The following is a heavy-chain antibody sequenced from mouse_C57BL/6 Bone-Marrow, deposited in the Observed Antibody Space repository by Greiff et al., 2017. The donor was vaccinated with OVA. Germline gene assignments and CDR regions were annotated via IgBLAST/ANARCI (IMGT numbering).Heavy chain of an antibody. Sequence: QVQLQQPGAELVKPGASVKLSCKASGYTFTSYWMHWVKQRPGQGLEWIGMIHPNSGSTNYNEKFKSKATLTVDKSSSPAYLQLSSLTSDDSAVYYCAERAGTSCFAYWGQGTLVTVSA. CDR2: IHPNSGST. CDR3: AERAGTSCFAY. J-gene: IGHJ3*01. CDR1: GYTFTSYW. V-gene: IGHV1-64*01. D-gene: IGHD5-1*01.